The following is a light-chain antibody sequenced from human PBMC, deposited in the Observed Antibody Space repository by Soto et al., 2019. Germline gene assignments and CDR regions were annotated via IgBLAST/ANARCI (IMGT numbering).Light chain of an antibody. V-gene: IGKV3-15*01. CDR1: QNLDNK. J-gene: IGKJ4*01. Sequence: EIVMTQSPATLSVAPGERATLSCRASQNLDNKLAWYQQKPGQPPRLLIYGASTRVTGIPARFTGSGSGTEFPLTITSLKPEDYAVYHYQQYSSWPPITFGGGTKVQIK. CDR3: QQYSSWPPIT. CDR2: GAS.